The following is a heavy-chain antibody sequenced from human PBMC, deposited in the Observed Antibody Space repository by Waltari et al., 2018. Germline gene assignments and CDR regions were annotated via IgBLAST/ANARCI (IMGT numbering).Heavy chain of an antibody. CDR1: GYTFNNYG. CDR3: ARWTAGVGASRGFDL. J-gene: IGHJ4*02. CDR2: ISPDNGVT. D-gene: IGHD1-26*01. V-gene: IGHV1-18*04. Sequence: QVQLVQSAAEVKKPGASLKASCKASGYTFNNYGVSWVRQAPGQGLEWMGWISPDNGVTTYAEKLQGRVTMTTDTSTTTAYMELRSLRSDDTAVYYCARWTAGVGASRGFDLWGQGTLVTVSS.